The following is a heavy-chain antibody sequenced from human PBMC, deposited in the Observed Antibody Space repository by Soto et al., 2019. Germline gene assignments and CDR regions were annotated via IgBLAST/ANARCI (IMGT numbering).Heavy chain of an antibody. J-gene: IGHJ3*02. D-gene: IGHD3-16*02. CDR2: ISAYNGNT. Sequence: ASVKVSCKASGYTFTSYGISWVRQAPGQGLEWMGWISAYNGNTNYAQKLQGRVTMTTDTSTSTAHMELRSLRSDDTAVYYCARGDYDYIWGSYRSGAFDIWGQGTMVTVSS. CDR1: GYTFTSYG. V-gene: IGHV1-18*01. CDR3: ARGDYDYIWGSYRSGAFDI.